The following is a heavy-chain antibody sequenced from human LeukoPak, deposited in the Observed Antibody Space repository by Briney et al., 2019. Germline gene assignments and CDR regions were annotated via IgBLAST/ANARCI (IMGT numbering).Heavy chain of an antibody. CDR3: ARGGGYSYGDYWYFDL. CDR1: GFTFSSYD. V-gene: IGHV3-13*01. CDR2: IGTAGDT. J-gene: IGHJ2*01. Sequence: GGSLRLSCAASGFTFSSYDMHWVRQATGKGLEWVSAIGTAGDTYYPGSVKGRFTISRENAKNSLYLQMNSLRAGDTAVYYCARGGGYSYGDYWYFDLWGRGTLVTVPS. D-gene: IGHD5-18*01.